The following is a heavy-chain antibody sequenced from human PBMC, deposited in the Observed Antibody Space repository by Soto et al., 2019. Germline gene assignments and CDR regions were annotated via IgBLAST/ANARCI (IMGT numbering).Heavy chain of an antibody. CDR3: VREESDNDGNWLDL. Sequence: QVQLVESGGGVVQPGRSLKLSCAASGFTFSHYGMHWVRQAPGRGLEWVAVIFYDGSRKEYAASLKGRFSISRDNSKNTLYLQMSSLRVEDTAMYYCVREESDNDGNWLDLWGQGTLVTVSA. D-gene: IGHD5-12*01. CDR2: IFYDGSRK. CDR1: GFTFSHYG. J-gene: IGHJ5*02. V-gene: IGHV3-33*01.